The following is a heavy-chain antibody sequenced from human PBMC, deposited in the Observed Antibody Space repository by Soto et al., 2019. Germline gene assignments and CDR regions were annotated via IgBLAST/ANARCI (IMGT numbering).Heavy chain of an antibody. CDR1: GYSFTSYF. D-gene: IGHD3-22*01. V-gene: IGHV1-46*01. J-gene: IGHJ4*01. CDR2: INPSGGST. CDR3: AREYGNYDSSGYYDH. Sequence: ASVKVSCKTSGYSFTSYFIHWVRQAPGQGLEWMGIINPSGGSTNYAQKLQGRVSMTRDRSTSTVHMELSSLRSDDTAMYYCAREYGNYDSSGYYDHWGQGTLVTVSS.